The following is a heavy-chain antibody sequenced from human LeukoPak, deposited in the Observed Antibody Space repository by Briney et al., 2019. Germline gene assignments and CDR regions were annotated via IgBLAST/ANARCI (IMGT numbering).Heavy chain of an antibody. V-gene: IGHV1-24*01. CDR3: ATLHRYNWNYNY. J-gene: IGHJ4*02. D-gene: IGHD1-7*01. Sequence: GASVKVSCKVSGYTLTELSMHWVRQAPGKGLEWMGGFDPEDGETIYAQKFQGRVTMTEDTSTDTAYMELSSLRSEDTAVYYCATLHRYNWNYNYWGQGTLVTVSS. CDR1: GYTLTELS. CDR2: FDPEDGET.